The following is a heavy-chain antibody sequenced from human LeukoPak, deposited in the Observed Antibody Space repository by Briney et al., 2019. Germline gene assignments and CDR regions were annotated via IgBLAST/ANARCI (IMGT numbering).Heavy chain of an antibody. CDR2: ISSSSDI. CDR1: GFTFSSYS. J-gene: IGHJ3*01. V-gene: IGHV3-21*05. Sequence: GGSLRLSCAASGFTFSSYSMNWVRQAPGKGLEWVSFISSSSDIYYAESVKGRFTISRDNAKNSLYLQMNSLRAEDTAVYYCARVTDFWGQGTMVTVSS. CDR3: ARVTDF.